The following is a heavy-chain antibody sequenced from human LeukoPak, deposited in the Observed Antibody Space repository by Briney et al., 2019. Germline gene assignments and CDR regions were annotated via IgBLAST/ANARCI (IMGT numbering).Heavy chain of an antibody. CDR1: GYSFTSYG. CDR2: IYPGDSDT. D-gene: IGHD2-2*01. J-gene: IGHJ6*02. CDR3: ARRGQEGPAASPYYYYSMDV. V-gene: IGHV5-51*01. Sequence: GESLKISCKGSGYSFTSYGIGWVRQMPGKGLEWMGIIYPGDSDTRYSPSFQAQVTISADKSISTAYLQWSSLRASDTAIYYCARRGQEGPAASPYYYYSMDVWGQGTTVTVSS.